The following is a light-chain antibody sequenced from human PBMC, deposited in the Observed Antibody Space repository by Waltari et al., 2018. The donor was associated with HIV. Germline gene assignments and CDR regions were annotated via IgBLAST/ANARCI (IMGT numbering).Light chain of an antibody. V-gene: IGKV4-1*01. J-gene: IGKJ1*01. Sequence: DVVMTQSPDSLAVSLGERATINCTSTQSVFYRPNNKNYIAWYQQRPGQAPKLLISWASARESGVSDRFSGSGSGTNFTLTITSLKTEDVAIYFCQQYLSPPPTFGQGTKVQIK. CDR3: QQYLSPPPT. CDR2: WAS. CDR1: QSVFYRPNNKNY.